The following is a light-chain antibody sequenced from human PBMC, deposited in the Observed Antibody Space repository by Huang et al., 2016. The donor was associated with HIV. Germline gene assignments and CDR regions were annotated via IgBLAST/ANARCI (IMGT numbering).Light chain of an antibody. V-gene: IGKV3-15*01. CDR1: QSVSTN. Sequence: IVMTQTPATLPVSPGGRATLSCRASQSVSTNLAWYQQKPGQTPRLIFYGSTTRATGVPARFSGSGSGTDFTLTINSLQSEDFGIYYCQQYNNWHLTFGGGTKV. J-gene: IGKJ4*01. CDR2: GST. CDR3: QQYNNWHLT.